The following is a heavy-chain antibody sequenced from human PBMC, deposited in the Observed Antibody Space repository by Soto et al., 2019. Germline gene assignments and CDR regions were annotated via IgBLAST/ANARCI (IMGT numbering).Heavy chain of an antibody. J-gene: IGHJ6*02. CDR3: AKGLWTVGHCTGGSCYDGMDV. Sequence: QVQLVQSGAEVKKPGASVKVSCEASEYTFIGFHLHWVRQAPGLGLEWMGWINPKSGDTKYAQKFQGRVTLTRDTSISTGYMELSRLESNDTAVYYCAKGLWTVGHCTGGSCYDGMDVWGQGTTVTVSS. CDR2: INPKSGDT. V-gene: IGHV1-2*02. D-gene: IGHD2-15*01. CDR1: EYTFIGFH.